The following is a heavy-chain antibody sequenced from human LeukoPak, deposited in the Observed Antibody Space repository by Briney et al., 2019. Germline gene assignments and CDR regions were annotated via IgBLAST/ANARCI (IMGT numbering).Heavy chain of an antibody. Sequence: GGSLRLSCAASGFSFSDHHMDWVRQALGKGLEWVGLSRREANSYTTEYAPSVKDRFTISRDDSKNSLYLQMNSLKTEDTAMYYCTRRMTSNRYFDYWGQGILVTVSS. CDR1: GFSFSDHH. J-gene: IGHJ4*02. CDR3: TRRMTSNRYFDY. D-gene: IGHD1-14*01. CDR2: SRREANSYTT. V-gene: IGHV3-72*01.